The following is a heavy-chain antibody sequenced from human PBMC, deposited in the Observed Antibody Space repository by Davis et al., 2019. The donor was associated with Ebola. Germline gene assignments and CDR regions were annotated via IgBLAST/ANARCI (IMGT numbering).Heavy chain of an antibody. Sequence: GESLKISCAASGFTFSSYGMHWVRQAPGKGLEWVAVISYDGSNKYYADSVKGRFTISRDNSKNTLYLQMNSLRAEDTAVYYCAKVILAYCGGDCYFDYWGQGTLVTVSS. CDR2: ISYDGSNK. D-gene: IGHD2-21*02. V-gene: IGHV3-30*18. J-gene: IGHJ4*02. CDR3: AKVILAYCGGDCYFDY. CDR1: GFTFSSYG.